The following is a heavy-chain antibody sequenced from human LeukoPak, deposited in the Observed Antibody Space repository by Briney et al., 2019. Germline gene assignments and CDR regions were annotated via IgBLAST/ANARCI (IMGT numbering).Heavy chain of an antibody. D-gene: IGHD6-19*01. Sequence: GGSLRLSCAASGFTFSSYAMHWVRQAPGKGLEWVAVISYDGSNKYYADSVKGRFTISRDNSKNTLYPQMNSLRAEDTAVYYCARDISPWGEQWLGVPDYWGQGTLVTVSS. J-gene: IGHJ4*02. CDR2: ISYDGSNK. CDR3: ARDISPWGEQWLGVPDY. CDR1: GFTFSSYA. V-gene: IGHV3-30-3*01.